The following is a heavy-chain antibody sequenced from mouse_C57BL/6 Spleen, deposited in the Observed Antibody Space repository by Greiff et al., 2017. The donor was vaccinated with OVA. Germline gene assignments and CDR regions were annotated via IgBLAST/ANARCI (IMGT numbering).Heavy chain of an antibody. V-gene: IGHV1-82*01. CDR1: GYAFSSSW. CDR3: ARKERGYFDV. CDR2: IYPGDGDT. J-gene: IGHJ1*03. Sequence: VQLQESGPELVKPGASVKISCKASGYAFSSSWMNWVKQRPGKGLEWIGRIYPGDGDTNYNGKFKGKATLTADKSSSTAYMQLSSLTSEDSAVYFCARKERGYFDVWGTGTTVTVSS.